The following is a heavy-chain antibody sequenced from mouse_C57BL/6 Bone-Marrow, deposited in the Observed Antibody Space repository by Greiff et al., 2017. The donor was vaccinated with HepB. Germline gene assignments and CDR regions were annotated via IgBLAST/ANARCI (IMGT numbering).Heavy chain of an antibody. CDR3: TSQGYYAMDY. D-gene: IGHD3-2*02. V-gene: IGHV14-4*01. Sequence: EVKVEESGAELVRPGASVKLSCTASGFNIKDDYMHWVKQRPEQGLEWIGWIDPENGDTEYASKFQGKATITADTSSNTAYLQLSSLTSEDTAVYYCTSQGYYAMDYWGQGTSVTVSS. J-gene: IGHJ4*01. CDR1: GFNIKDDY. CDR2: IDPENGDT.